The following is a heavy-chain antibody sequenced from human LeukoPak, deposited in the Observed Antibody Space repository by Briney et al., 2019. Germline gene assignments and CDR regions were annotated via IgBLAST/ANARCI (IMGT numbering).Heavy chain of an antibody. D-gene: IGHD4-23*01. J-gene: IGHJ3*02. V-gene: IGHV4-59*06. CDR2: IYHSGTT. CDR1: GASIRSYY. CDR3: ARNLGAVVTPGWAYDI. Sequence: SETLSLTCTVSGASIRSYYWNWIRQHPGKGLEWIGYIYHSGTTYYNPSLKTRVTMSLDTSRNQFSLRLYSVTAADTAVYYCARNLGAVVTPGWAYDIWGQGTMVTVSS.